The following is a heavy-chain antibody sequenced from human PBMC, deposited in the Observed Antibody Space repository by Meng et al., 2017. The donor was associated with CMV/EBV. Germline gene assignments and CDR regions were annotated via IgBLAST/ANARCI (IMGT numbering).Heavy chain of an antibody. J-gene: IGHJ6*02. Sequence: SCKCSGYSLITYWIGWVRQMPGKCLEWMGIIYPDYSDTRYSPSFQGQVSISADKYINTAYLQWSSLKASDTAMYYCARHREGLDYYYGMDVWGQGTTVTVSS. CDR1: GYSLITYW. V-gene: IGHV5-51*01. CDR3: ARHREGLDYYYGMDV. D-gene: IGHD1-26*01. CDR2: IYPDYSDT.